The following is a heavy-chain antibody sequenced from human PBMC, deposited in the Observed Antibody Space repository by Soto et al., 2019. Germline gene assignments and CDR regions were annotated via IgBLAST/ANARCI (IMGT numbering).Heavy chain of an antibody. V-gene: IGHV1-69*01. CDR2: IIPIFGTA. J-gene: IGHJ4*02. CDR3: ARAGEMATITPSVY. Sequence: SWVRQAPGQGLEWMGGIIPIFGTANYAQKFQGRVTITADESTSTAYMELSSLRSEDTAVYYCARAGEMATITPSVYWGQGTLVTVSS. D-gene: IGHD5-12*01.